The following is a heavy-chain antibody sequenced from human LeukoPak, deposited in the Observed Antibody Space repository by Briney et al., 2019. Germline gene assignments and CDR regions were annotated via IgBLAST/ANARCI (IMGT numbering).Heavy chain of an antibody. CDR2: MYHSGST. J-gene: IGHJ4*02. CDR1: GYSISSGYY. CDR3: ARERRTLYFDY. Sequence: PSETLSLTCTVSGYSISSGYYWGWIRQSPGKGLEWIGSMYHSGSTYYNPSLKSRLTISVETSKNQLFLRLNSVTAADTAVYYCARERRTLYFDYWGQGTLVILSS. V-gene: IGHV4-38-2*02. D-gene: IGHD1-1*01.